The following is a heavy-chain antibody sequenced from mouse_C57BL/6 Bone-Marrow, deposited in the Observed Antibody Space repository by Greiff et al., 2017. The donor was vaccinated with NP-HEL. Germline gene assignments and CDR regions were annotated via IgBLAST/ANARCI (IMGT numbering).Heavy chain of an antibody. CDR2: IDPETGGT. CDR3: TREGYFDV. V-gene: IGHV1-15*01. CDR1: GYTFTDYE. J-gene: IGHJ1*03. Sequence: QVQLKESGAELVRPGASVTLSCKASGYTFTDYEMHWVKQTPVHGLEWIGAIDPETGGTAYNQKFKGKAILTADKSSSTAYMELRSLTSEDSAVYYCTREGYFDVWGTGTTVTVSS.